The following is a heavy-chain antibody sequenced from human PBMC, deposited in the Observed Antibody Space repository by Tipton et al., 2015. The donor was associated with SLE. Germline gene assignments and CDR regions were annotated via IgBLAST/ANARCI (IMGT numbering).Heavy chain of an antibody. D-gene: IGHD2/OR15-2a*01. CDR2: IYSSGGR. CDR3: ARGSDCEYVRYFDV. J-gene: IGHJ2*01. CDR1: GGSISFDY. V-gene: IGHV4-4*07. Sequence: TLSLTCTVSGGSISFDYWSWFRQSAGRGLGWIGRIYSSGGRDYNPSLRSRVTMSIDASQNRVSLRLKSVSAADTAVYYCARGSDCEYVRYFDVWGPGTLVTVSS.